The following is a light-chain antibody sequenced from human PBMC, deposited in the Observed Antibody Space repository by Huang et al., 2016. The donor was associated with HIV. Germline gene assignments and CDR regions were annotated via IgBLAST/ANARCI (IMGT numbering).Light chain of an antibody. Sequence: EIVLTQSPGTLSLSPGERATLSCRASQSVSNNYLAWYQQKPGQAPSLLIYGASSRATGIPDRFSGSWSGTGFTLTISRLEPEDFAVYFCQQYGTLLTFGGGTKVEI. V-gene: IGKV3-20*01. CDR2: GAS. CDR3: QQYGTLLT. CDR1: QSVSNNY. J-gene: IGKJ4*01.